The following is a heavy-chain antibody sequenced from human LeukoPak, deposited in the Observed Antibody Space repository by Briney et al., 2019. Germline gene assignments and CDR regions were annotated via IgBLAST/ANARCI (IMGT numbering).Heavy chain of an antibody. CDR1: GGSFSGYY. Sequence: SETLSLTCAIYGGSFSGYYWSWIRQPPGKGLEWIGEINHSGSTNYNPSLKSRVTISVDTSKNQFSLKLSSATAADTAVYYCARLVVVTAIPPPNWFDPWGQGTLVTVSS. CDR2: INHSGST. D-gene: IGHD2-21*02. V-gene: IGHV4-34*01. J-gene: IGHJ5*02. CDR3: ARLVVVTAIPPPNWFDP.